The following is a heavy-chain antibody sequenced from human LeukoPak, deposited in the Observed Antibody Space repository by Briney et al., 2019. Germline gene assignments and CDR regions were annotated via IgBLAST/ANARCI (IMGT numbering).Heavy chain of an antibody. V-gene: IGHV4-59*01. CDR1: GGSISGYF. CDR2: IFYTGTA. D-gene: IGHD3-22*01. Sequence: SETLSLTCSVSGGSISGYFWSWIRQPPGEGLQFIGYIFYTGTASYNPSLNSRVTILVDTSKNQLSLKLSSVTSADTAVYYCASAYDSSSLRAFDIWGQGTLVTVSS. CDR3: ASAYDSSSLRAFDI. J-gene: IGHJ3*02.